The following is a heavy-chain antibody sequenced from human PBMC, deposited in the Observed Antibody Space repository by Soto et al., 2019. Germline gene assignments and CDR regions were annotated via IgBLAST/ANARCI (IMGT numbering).Heavy chain of an antibody. CDR1: GYTLSNNG. CDR2: ISLYGDGT. J-gene: IGHJ5*02. V-gene: IGHV1-18*01. D-gene: IGHD2-2*01. CDR3: ARVVPGAEAWFGP. Sequence: APVKAPCKTPGYTLSNNGSTWGRQASGETMEWLGGISLYGDGTNCAQKLQSRVSMTTDSSTTTAYIELRSLRYDGTAVYYCARVVPGAEAWFGPWGQGTLVTVSS.